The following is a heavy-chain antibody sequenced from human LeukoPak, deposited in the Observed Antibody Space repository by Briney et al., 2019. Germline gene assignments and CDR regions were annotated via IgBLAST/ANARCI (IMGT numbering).Heavy chain of an antibody. Sequence: PGGSLRLSCAPWGLIFNSYHVKGPRQAPGKGLEWVSSISSSSSYIYYADSVKGRFTISRDNAKNSLYLQINSLRAEDTAVYHCTRDMSRDYGGSIDYWGQGTLVTVSS. CDR1: GLIFNSYH. CDR3: TRDMSRDYGGSIDY. V-gene: IGHV3-21*01. D-gene: IGHD4-23*01. CDR2: ISSSSSYI. J-gene: IGHJ4*02.